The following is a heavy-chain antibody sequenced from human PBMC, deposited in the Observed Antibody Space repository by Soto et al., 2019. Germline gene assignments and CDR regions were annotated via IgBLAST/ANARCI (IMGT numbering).Heavy chain of an antibody. Sequence: GASVKVSCKASGGTFSSYAISWVRQAPGQGLEWMGGIIPIFGTANYAQKFQGRVTITADESTSTAYMELSSLRSEDTAVYYCASKLAVAARYYYYGMDVWGQGTAVTVSS. CDR1: GGTFSSYA. CDR2: IIPIFGTA. CDR3: ASKLAVAARYYYYGMDV. D-gene: IGHD6-6*01. J-gene: IGHJ6*02. V-gene: IGHV1-69*13.